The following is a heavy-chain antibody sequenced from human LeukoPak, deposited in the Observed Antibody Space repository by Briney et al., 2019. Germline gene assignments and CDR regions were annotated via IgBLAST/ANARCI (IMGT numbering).Heavy chain of an antibody. CDR2: VYHSGST. CDR3: ARLAVAGTPYFDY. D-gene: IGHD6-19*01. J-gene: IGHJ4*02. CDR1: GYSISSGYY. V-gene: IGHV4-38-2*01. Sequence: PSETLSLTCAVSGYSISSGYYWGWIRQPPGKGLEWIGNVYHSGSTYKNPSLKSRVSISLDTSNNQFSLKLSSVTAADTAVYYCARLAVAGTPYFDYWGQGTLVTVSS.